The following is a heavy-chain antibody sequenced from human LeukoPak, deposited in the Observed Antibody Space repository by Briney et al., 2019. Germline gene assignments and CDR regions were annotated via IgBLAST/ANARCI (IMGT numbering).Heavy chain of an antibody. CDR3: ARINSGRHLGDAFDI. V-gene: IGHV3-30-3*01. D-gene: IGHD1-26*01. Sequence: PGGSLRPSCAASGFTFSSYAMHWVRQAPGKGLEWVAVISYDGSNKYYADSVKGRFTISRDNSKNTLYLQMNSLRAEDTAVYYCARINSGRHLGDAFDIWGQGTTVTVSS. J-gene: IGHJ3*02. CDR1: GFTFSSYA. CDR2: ISYDGSNK.